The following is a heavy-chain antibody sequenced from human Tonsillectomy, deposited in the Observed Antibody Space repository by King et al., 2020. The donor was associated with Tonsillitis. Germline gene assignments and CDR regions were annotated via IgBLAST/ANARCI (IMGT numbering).Heavy chain of an antibody. D-gene: IGHD4-17*01. Sequence: VQLVESGGGLVQPGRSLRLSCAASGFTFDDYAMHWVRQAPGKGLEWVSGISWNSGSIGYADSVKGRFTISRDNAKNSLYLQMNSLRAEDTALYYCAKEGRLTYYGALDYWGQGTLVTVSS. CDR1: GFTFDDYA. CDR2: ISWNSGSI. J-gene: IGHJ4*02. V-gene: IGHV3-9*01. CDR3: AKEGRLTYYGALDY.